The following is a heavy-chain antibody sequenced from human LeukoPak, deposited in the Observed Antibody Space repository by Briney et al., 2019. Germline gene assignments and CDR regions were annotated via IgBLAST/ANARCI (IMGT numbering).Heavy chain of an antibody. CDR3: ARAPLGYRTFDY. D-gene: IGHD1-1*01. Sequence: SETVSLTCTVSGGSISSGGYYWSWIRQHPGKGLEWIGYIYYSGSTNYNPSLKSRATISVDTSKNQFSLKLSSVTAADTAVYYCARAPLGYRTFDYWGQGTLVTVSS. J-gene: IGHJ4*02. CDR2: IYYSGST. CDR1: GGSISSGGYY. V-gene: IGHV4-61*08.